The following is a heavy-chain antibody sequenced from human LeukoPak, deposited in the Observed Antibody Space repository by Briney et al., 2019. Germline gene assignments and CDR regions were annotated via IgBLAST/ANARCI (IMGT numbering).Heavy chain of an antibody. J-gene: IGHJ3*02. CDR3: ARGYCSGGSCYSGGAFDI. V-gene: IGHV1-18*04. D-gene: IGHD2-15*01. CDR1: GYTFTSYG. CDR2: ISAYNGNT. Sequence: ASVKVSRKASGYTFTSYGISWVRQAPGQGLEWMGWISAYNGNTNYAQKLQGRVTMTTDTSTSTAYMELRSLRSDDTAVYYCARGYCSGGSCYSGGAFDIWGQGTMVTVSS.